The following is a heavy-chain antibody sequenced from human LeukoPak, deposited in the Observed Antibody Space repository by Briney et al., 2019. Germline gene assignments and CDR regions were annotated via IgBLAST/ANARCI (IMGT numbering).Heavy chain of an antibody. V-gene: IGHV3-23*01. D-gene: IGHD6-6*01. Sequence: GGSLRLSCAASGYTFSSYAMSWVRQVPGKGLEWVSVISGSGDNTYYADSVKGRFTISRDNSKNMLYLQMNSLRAEDTAVYYCAKDREWIAARPHWNYWGQGTLVTVSS. CDR3: AKDREWIAARPHWNY. CDR1: GYTFSSYA. CDR2: ISGSGDNT. J-gene: IGHJ4*02.